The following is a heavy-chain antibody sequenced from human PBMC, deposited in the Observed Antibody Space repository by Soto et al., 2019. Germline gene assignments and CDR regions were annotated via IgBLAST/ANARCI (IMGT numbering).Heavy chain of an antibody. D-gene: IGHD1-26*01. CDR1: GLSFSNGW. V-gene: IGHV3-15*05. J-gene: IGHJ4*02. CDR3: STDEWE. CDR2: IKSKIHGRTT. Sequence: EVQLVESGGGLVKPGRSLRLSCAASGLSFSNGWMSWVRQAPGKGLEWVGRIKSKIHGRTTDYAAHVKGRFTISRDDSKNTLYLQMHSLQTEDTAVYYCSTDEWEWGQGTLVTVSS.